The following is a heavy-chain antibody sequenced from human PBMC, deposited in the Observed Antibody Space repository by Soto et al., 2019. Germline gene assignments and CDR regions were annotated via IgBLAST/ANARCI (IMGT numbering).Heavy chain of an antibody. D-gene: IGHD1-1*01. V-gene: IGHV4-4*02. J-gene: IGHJ5*02. CDR1: GGSISSSNW. Sequence: SETLSLTCAVSGGSISSSNWWSWVRQSPGKGLEWIGEIYHDGTTYYNPSLKSRVTISVDKSKSQFSLNLTSVTAADTAIYYCTKARRGWNEHWFDPWGQGSLVTVS. CDR3: TKARRGWNEHWFDP. CDR2: IYHDGTT.